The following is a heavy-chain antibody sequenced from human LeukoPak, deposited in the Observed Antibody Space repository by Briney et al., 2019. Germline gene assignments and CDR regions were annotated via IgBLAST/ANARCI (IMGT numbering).Heavy chain of an antibody. J-gene: IGHJ4*02. Sequence: SETLSLTCTVSGGSISSYYWSWIRQPPGKGLEWIGHIYYSGSTNYNPSLKSRVTISVDTSKNQFSLKLSSVTAADTAVYYCARLHYDSSGYYYFDYWGQGTLVTVSS. CDR2: IYYSGST. V-gene: IGHV4-59*08. CDR1: GGSISSYY. D-gene: IGHD3-22*01. CDR3: ARLHYDSSGYYYFDY.